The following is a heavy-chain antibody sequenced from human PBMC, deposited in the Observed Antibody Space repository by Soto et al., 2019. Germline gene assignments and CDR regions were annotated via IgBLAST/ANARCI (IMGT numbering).Heavy chain of an antibody. D-gene: IGHD2-2*01. CDR3: ARDPADIVVVPAASYYYYYGMDV. CDR1: GFTFSSYA. Sequence: GGSMRLSCAASGFTFSSYAMQWVRQAPGKGLEWVAVISYDGSNKYYADSVKGRFTISRDNSKNTLYLQMNSLRAEDTAVYYCARDPADIVVVPAASYYYYYGMDVWGQGTTVTVSS. J-gene: IGHJ6*02. V-gene: IGHV3-30-3*01. CDR2: ISYDGSNK.